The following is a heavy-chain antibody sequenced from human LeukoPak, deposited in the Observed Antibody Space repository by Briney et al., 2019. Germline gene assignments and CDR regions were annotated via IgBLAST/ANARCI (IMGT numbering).Heavy chain of an antibody. V-gene: IGHV3-21*01. J-gene: IGHJ4*02. CDR3: ARANLGELPRGDY. D-gene: IGHD3-10*01. CDR2: ISSSSSYI. CDR1: GFTFSSYS. Sequence: GGSLRLSCAASGFTFSSYSMNWVRQAPGKGLEWVSSISSSSSYIYYADSVKGRFTISRDNAKNSLYLQMNSLRAEDTAVYYCARANLGELPRGDYWGQGTLVTVSS.